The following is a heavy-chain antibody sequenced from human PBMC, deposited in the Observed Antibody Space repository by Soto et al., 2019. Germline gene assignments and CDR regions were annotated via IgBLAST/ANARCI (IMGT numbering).Heavy chain of an antibody. V-gene: IGHV3-15*01. J-gene: IGHJ4*02. D-gene: IGHD2-21*02. CDR3: TTSTVVTPTTY. CDR2: IKSKTDGGTT. Sequence: EVQLVESGGGLVKPGGSLRLSCAASGFTFSNAWMSWVRQAPWKGLAWVGRIKSKTDGGTTDYAAPVKGRFTISRDDSKNTLYLQMNSLKTEDTAVYYCTTSTVVTPTTYWGQGTLVTVSS. CDR1: GFTFSNAW.